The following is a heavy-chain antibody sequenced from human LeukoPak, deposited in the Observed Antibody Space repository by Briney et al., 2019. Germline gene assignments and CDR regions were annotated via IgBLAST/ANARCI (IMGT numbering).Heavy chain of an antibody. CDR1: GFTVSSNY. Sequence: GGSLRLSCAASGFTVSSNYMSWVRQAPGKGLEWVSVIYSGGSTYYADSVKDRFTISRDNSKNTLYLQMNSLRAEDTAVYYCARRLPTAWGADYWGQGTLVTVSS. CDR3: ARRLPTAWGADY. D-gene: IGHD7-27*01. CDR2: IYSGGST. V-gene: IGHV3-53*01. J-gene: IGHJ4*02.